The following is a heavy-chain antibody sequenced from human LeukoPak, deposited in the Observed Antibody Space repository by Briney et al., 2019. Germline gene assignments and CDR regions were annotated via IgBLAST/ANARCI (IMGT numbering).Heavy chain of an antibody. D-gene: IGHD3-3*01. V-gene: IGHV3-30-3*01. CDR1: GFTFSSHP. Sequence: GGSLTLSCAASGFTFSSHPMYWVRQAPGKGPEWVASITYHGYSKYYADSVKGRFSISRDNSKNTLYLQLNSLRPEDTGVYYCATVPLSGPLYFQGWGQGTLVTVSS. CDR3: ATVPLSGPLYFQG. J-gene: IGHJ1*01. CDR2: ITYHGYSK.